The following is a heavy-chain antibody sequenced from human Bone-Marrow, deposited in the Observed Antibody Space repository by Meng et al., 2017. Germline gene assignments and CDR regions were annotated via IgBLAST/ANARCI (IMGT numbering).Heavy chain of an antibody. V-gene: IGHV3-23*01. CDR1: GFSFSSYA. Sequence: GESLKISCAASGFSFSSYAMSWVRRAPGKGLEWLAALSGGGFTTYYADSVKGRFTISRDNSKNTLYLQMNSLRAEDTAVYYCARDRGGSYIIDYWGQGTLVTVSS. D-gene: IGHD1-26*01. J-gene: IGHJ4*02. CDR3: ARDRGGSYIIDY. CDR2: LSGGGFTT.